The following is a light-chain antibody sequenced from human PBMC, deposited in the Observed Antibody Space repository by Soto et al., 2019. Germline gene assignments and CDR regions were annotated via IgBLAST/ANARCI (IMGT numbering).Light chain of an antibody. CDR3: QQSYNTPRT. J-gene: IGKJ1*01. V-gene: IGKV1-39*01. CDR2: TAS. CDR1: QSISIF. Sequence: DIQMTQSPSSLSASVGDRVTITCRASQSISIFLNWYQQKPGKAPKLLMYTASSLQSGVPSRFSGSGSGTDFTLTISSLQPEDFATYFCQQSYNTPRTCGQGTKVDI.